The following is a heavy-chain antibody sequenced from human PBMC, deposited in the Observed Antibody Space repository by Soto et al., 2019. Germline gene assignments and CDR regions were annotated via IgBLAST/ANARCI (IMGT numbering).Heavy chain of an antibody. D-gene: IGHD3-10*01. V-gene: IGHV1-46*03. CDR2: INPFDGSR. CDR3: SRVDPGETSPFDH. Sequence: ASVKVSCKASRYIFTSYYIHSVRQAPGQGLEWMGWINPFDGSRMFAQSFQGRVTMTRDTSTSTVYMEVSSLRSEDTAVYYCSRVDPGETSPFDHWGQGTLVTSPQ. CDR1: RYIFTSYY. J-gene: IGHJ4*02.